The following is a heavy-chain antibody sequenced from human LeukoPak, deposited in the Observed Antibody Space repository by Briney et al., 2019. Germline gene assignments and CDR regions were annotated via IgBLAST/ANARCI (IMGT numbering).Heavy chain of an antibody. CDR2: IYGDGTT. J-gene: IGHJ5*02. CDR1: GFTVSNDY. CDR3: ARDRAGAQSWVALDP. V-gene: IGHV3-66*02. D-gene: IGHD3-10*01. Sequence: GSLRLSCAASGFTVSNDYMAWVRQAPGRGLEWVSLIYGDGTTFYTDSVKGRFAISRDNFKNTLYLQMSSLRPEDTALYYCARDRAGAQSWVALDPWGQGTLVTVSS.